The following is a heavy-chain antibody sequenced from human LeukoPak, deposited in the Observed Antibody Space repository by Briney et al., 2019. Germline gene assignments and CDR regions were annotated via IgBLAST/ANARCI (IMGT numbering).Heavy chain of an antibody. CDR1: GGSISSYY. V-gene: IGHV4-4*07. CDR2: IYTSGST. D-gene: IGHD2-15*01. J-gene: IGHJ6*03. Sequence: PSETLSLTCTVSGGSISSYYWSWIRQPAGKGLEWIGRIYTSGSTNYNPSLKSRVTMSVDTSKNQFSLKLSSVTAADTAVYYCARDLGSIGSYYYYMGVWGKGTTVTVSS. CDR3: ARDLGSIGSYYYYMGV.